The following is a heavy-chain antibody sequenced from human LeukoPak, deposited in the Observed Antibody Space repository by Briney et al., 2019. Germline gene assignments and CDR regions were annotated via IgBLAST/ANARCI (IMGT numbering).Heavy chain of an antibody. D-gene: IGHD3-10*01. CDR3: ARHDYSGSLNWFDP. V-gene: IGHV4-39*01. CDR2: ISSSGTT. J-gene: IGHJ5*02. CDR1: GASVSSSGYY. Sequence: SETLSLTCTVSGASVSSSGYYWGWIRQPPGKGLEWIATISSSGTTYYNPSLKSRLTISVDTSKNQFSLKLSSVTAADTAVYYCARHDYSGSLNWFDPWGQGTLVTVSS.